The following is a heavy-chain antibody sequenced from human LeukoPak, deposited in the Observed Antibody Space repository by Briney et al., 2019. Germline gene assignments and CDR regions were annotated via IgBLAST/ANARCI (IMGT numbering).Heavy chain of an antibody. Sequence: KTSETLSLTCTVSGGSISSYYWSWIRQPPGKGLEWIGYIYYSGSTNYNPSLKSRVTISVDTSKNQFSLKLSSVTAADTAVYYCARGLYSGSYYRMDYRGQGTLVTVSS. J-gene: IGHJ4*02. CDR3: ARGLYSGSYYRMDY. D-gene: IGHD1-26*01. V-gene: IGHV4-59*01. CDR2: IYYSGST. CDR1: GGSISSYY.